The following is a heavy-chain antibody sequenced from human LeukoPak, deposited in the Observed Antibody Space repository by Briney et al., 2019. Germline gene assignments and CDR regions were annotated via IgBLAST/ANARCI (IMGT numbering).Heavy chain of an antibody. Sequence: GRSLRLSCAASGFTFSSYGMHWVRQAPGKGLEWVAVISYDGSNKYYADSVKGRFTISRDNSKNTLYLQMNSLRAEDTAVYYCAKARPTVTYYYYGMDVWGQGTTVTASS. CDR2: ISYDGSNK. D-gene: IGHD4-17*01. CDR3: AKARPTVTYYYYGMDV. CDR1: GFTFSSYG. V-gene: IGHV3-30*18. J-gene: IGHJ6*02.